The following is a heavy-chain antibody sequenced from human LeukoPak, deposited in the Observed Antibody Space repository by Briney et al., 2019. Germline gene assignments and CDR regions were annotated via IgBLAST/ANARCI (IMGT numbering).Heavy chain of an antibody. V-gene: IGHV4-59*08. CDR1: GDSVSGFY. D-gene: IGHD2-8*01. CDR3: VLAPNSNWFDF. CDR2: IHYRGNS. J-gene: IGHJ5*01. Sequence: SETLSLTCSVAGDSVSGFYWNWLRQSPGTGLEWIGNIHYRGNSNYNPSLKSRVTMSIDTSRNQFFLKLNSVTAADTAVYYCVLAPNSNWFDFWGQGTQVTVSS.